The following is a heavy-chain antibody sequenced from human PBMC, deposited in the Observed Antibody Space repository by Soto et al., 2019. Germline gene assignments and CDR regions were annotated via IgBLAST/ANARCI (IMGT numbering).Heavy chain of an antibody. V-gene: IGHV3-48*01. CDR3: ARGMKYDVWSGYSTTDYYYYYYMDV. CDR2: ISTTSTTI. D-gene: IGHD3-3*01. CDR1: GFTFSTYP. Sequence: PGGSLRLSCAASGFTFSTYPMNWVRQAPGKGLEWVSYISTTSTTIYYTDSVKGRFTISRDNAKNSLYLQMNSLGAEDTAVYYCARGMKYDVWSGYSTTDYYYYYYMDVWGKGTTVTVSS. J-gene: IGHJ6*03.